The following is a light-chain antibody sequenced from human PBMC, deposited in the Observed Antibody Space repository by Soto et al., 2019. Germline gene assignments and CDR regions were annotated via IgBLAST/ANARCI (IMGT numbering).Light chain of an antibody. CDR3: QQYNSYTWT. V-gene: IGKV1-5*01. CDR2: DAS. Sequence: DIQMTQSPSTLSASVGDRVTITCRASQSISSWLAWYQQKPGKAPKLLIYDASSLESGVPSRFSGSGSGTEFNLTISSLQPDDFATYYCQQYNSYTWTFGQGTKVDIK. J-gene: IGKJ1*01. CDR1: QSISSW.